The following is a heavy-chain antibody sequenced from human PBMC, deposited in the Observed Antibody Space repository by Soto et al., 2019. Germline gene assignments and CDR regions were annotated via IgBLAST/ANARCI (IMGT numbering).Heavy chain of an antibody. CDR2: MYFLGSA. V-gene: IGHV4-61*01. CDR1: GGSVRSGSYC. CDR3: ERRQARNSVFGW. D-gene: IGHD3-3*01. J-gene: IGHJ3*01. Sequence: SETLSLTCSVSGGSVRSGSYCWTWIRQPPGKGLEWIGYMYFLGSAIYTPSLNSRVSISIDTSRNQVSLRLSSVTAADTAEYFSERRQARNSVFGWWGRGSMVTVSS.